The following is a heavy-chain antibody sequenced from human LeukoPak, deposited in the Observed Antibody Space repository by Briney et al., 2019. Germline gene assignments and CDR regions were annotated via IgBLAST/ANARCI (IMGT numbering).Heavy chain of an antibody. D-gene: IGHD1-26*01. CDR2: IWYDGSNK. CDR3: ARPTYSGSYYWFDY. V-gene: IGHV3-33*01. J-gene: IGHJ4*02. CDR1: GFTFSSYG. Sequence: GGSLRLSCAASGFTFSSYGMHWVRQAPGKGLEWVAVIWYDGSNKYYADSVKGRFTISRDNSKNTLYLQVNSLRAEDTAVYYCARPTYSGSYYWFDYWGQGTLVTVSS.